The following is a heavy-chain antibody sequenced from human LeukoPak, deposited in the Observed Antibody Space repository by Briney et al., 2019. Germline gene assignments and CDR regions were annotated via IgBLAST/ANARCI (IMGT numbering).Heavy chain of an antibody. CDR3: VKDDSYCYDSSRYVP. CDR1: GCTFSISA. V-gene: IGHV3-64D*06. CDR2: ISSNGGST. J-gene: IGHJ5*02. Sequence: PGGSLRLSCSASGCTFSISAMHWVRQAPGKGLEYVSAISSNGGSTYYADSVKGRFTISRDNSKNTLSLQMSSLRAEDTAVYWCVKDDSYCYDSSRYVPWGQGTLVTVSS. D-gene: IGHD3-22*01.